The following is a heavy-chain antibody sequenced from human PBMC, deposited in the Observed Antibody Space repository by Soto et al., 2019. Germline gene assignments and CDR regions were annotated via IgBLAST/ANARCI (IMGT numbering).Heavy chain of an antibody. CDR2: IYYSGST. CDR1: GGSVSSGSYY. Sequence: PSETLSLTCTVSGGSVSSGSYYWSWIRQPPGKGLEWIGYIYYSGSTNYNPSLKSRVTISVDTSKNQFSLKLSSVTAADTAVYYCARDPGYSYGYPYYYGMDVWGQGTTVTVPS. D-gene: IGHD5-18*01. CDR3: ARDPGYSYGYPYYYGMDV. V-gene: IGHV4-61*01. J-gene: IGHJ6*02.